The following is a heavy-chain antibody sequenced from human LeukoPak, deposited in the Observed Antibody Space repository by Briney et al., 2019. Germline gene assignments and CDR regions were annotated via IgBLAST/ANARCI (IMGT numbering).Heavy chain of an antibody. CDR2: INYSGTT. J-gene: IGHJ6*02. D-gene: IGHD3-16*01. CDR3: ARHASYYFGMDV. V-gene: IGHV4-39*01. Sequence: SETLSLTFTVSGGSISSDNYYWGWIRQSPGRGLVWLGNINYSGTTYYNPSLKSRVTISVDTSKNQFSLKVNSVTAADSAVYYCARHASYYFGMDVWGHGTTVTVSS. CDR1: GGSISSDNYY.